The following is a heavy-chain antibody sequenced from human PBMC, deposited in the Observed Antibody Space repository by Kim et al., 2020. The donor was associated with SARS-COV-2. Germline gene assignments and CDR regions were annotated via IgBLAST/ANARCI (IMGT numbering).Heavy chain of an antibody. J-gene: IGHJ4*02. CDR3: ARDLPHYYDSSGYYRFDY. CDR2: IIPVLGTP. CDR1: GGTFSNYA. V-gene: IGHV1-69*04. D-gene: IGHD3-22*01. Sequence: SVKVSCKASGGTFSNYAINWVRQAPGQGLEWMGRIIPVLGTPDYAQKFRGRVTITADISTSEAYMELRSLGSEDTAVYYCARDLPHYYDSSGYYRFDYWGQGTLVTVSS.